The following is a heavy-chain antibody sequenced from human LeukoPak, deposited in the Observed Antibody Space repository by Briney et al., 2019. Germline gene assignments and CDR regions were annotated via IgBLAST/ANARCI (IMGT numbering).Heavy chain of an antibody. J-gene: IGHJ3*02. CDR1: GFTFSDYY. Sequence: GGSLRLSCAASGFTFSDYYMNWIRQAPGKGLEWVSYISTGGRTTYYADSVKGRFTISRDNAKNSLYLQMHSLRAEDTAVYYCAKDRSLRCCEAFDIWGQGTMVTVSS. CDR3: AKDRSLRCCEAFDI. V-gene: IGHV3-11*01. CDR2: ISTGGRTT. D-gene: IGHD4-17*01.